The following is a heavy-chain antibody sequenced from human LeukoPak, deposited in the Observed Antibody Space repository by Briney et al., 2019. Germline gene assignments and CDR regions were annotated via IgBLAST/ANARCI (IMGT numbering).Heavy chain of an antibody. CDR1: GGSISSGGYY. V-gene: IGHV4-31*03. D-gene: IGHD6-6*01. CDR2: IYYSGST. J-gene: IGHJ4*02. CDR3: ARGKRGGRGSSVRSYYFDY. Sequence: PSQTLSLTCTVSGGSISSGGYYWSWIRQHPGKGLEWIGYIYYSGSTYYNPSLKSRVTISVDTSKNQFSLKLSSVTAADTAVYYCARGKRGGRGSSVRSYYFDYWGQGTLVTVSS.